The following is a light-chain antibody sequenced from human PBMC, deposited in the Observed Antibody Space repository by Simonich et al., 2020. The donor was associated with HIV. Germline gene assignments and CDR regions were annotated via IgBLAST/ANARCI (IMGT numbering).Light chain of an antibody. CDR2: AAS. V-gene: IGKV1-39*01. CDR3: QQGYSTPPT. CDR1: QGISSY. J-gene: IGKJ1*01. Sequence: DIQLTQSPSFLSASVGDRVTITCRASQGISSYLAWYQQKPGKAPKLLIYAASSLQSGVPSRFSGSGSGTDFTLTISSLQPEDFATYYCQQGYSTPPTFGQGTKVEIK.